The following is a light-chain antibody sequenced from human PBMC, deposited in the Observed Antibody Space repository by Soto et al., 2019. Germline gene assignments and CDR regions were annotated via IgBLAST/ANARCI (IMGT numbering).Light chain of an antibody. J-gene: IGKJ1*01. CDR2: DAT. CDR3: QQSFVTPRT. V-gene: IGKV1-39*01. CDR1: QNIKTY. Sequence: DVQVTQSPSSLSASVGDRVTITCRASQNIKTYLNWYQHKPGRAPKLLIHDATTLQPDAPSHFTGSGSGTDFTLTISSLQPEDFATYYCQQSFVTPRTFGQGTKVEIK.